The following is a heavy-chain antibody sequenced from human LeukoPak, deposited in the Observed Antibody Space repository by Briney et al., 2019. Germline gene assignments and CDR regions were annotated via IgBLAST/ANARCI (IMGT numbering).Heavy chain of an antibody. J-gene: IGHJ4*02. CDR2: ISGSGGNM. CDR3: AKDAGPQQLVFFDS. V-gene: IGHV3-23*01. D-gene: IGHD6-6*01. CDR1: GFTFSNSG. Sequence: PGGSLRLSCTATGFTFSNSGMAWVRQAPGQGLEWVSTISGSGGNMYQADSVKGRFTISRDNSRSTLYLQMNSLRAEDTAVYYCAKDAGPQQLVFFDSWGQGTLVTVSS.